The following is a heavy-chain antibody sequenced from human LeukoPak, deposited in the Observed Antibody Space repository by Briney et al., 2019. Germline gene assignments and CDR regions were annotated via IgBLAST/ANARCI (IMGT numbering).Heavy chain of an antibody. Sequence: GGSLRLSCAASGFTFSSYSMNWVRHAPGRGLEWVSSISSSSSYIYYADSVKGRFTISRDNAKNSLYLQMNSLRAEETDVYYCARGGLGYRYDNWFDPWGQGTLVTVSS. CDR2: ISSSSSYI. J-gene: IGHJ5*02. CDR1: GFTFSSYS. V-gene: IGHV3-21*01. D-gene: IGHD5-18*01. CDR3: ARGGLGYRYDNWFDP.